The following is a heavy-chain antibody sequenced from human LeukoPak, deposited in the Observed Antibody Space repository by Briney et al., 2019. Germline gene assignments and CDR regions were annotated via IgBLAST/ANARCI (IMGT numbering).Heavy chain of an antibody. J-gene: IGHJ4*02. CDR2: IYSGGST. V-gene: IGHV3-66*01. Sequence: GGSLRLSCAASGFTVSSNYMSWVRQAPGKGLEWVSVIYSGGSTYYADSVKGRFTISRDNSKNTLYLQMNSLRAEDTAVYYCAREVGATVFPSSSLSFDYWGQGTLVTVSS. CDR1: GFTVSSNY. CDR3: AREVGATVFPSSSLSFDY. D-gene: IGHD1-26*01.